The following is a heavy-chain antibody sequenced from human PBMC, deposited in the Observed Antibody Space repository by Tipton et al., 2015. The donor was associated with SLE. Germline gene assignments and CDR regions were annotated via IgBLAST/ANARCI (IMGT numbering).Heavy chain of an antibody. V-gene: IGHV3-23*01. CDR3: AKVRHGDYGNYFDS. J-gene: IGHJ4*02. CDR2: ISPSGATI. Sequence: SLRLSCAASGFTFSTYWMSWVRQAPGKGLEWVSAISPSGATISYADSVKGRFTISRDISRSTVFLQMNSLRVEDTAVYYCAKVRHGDYGNYFDSWGQGTLVTVSS. D-gene: IGHD4-17*01. CDR1: GFTFSTYW.